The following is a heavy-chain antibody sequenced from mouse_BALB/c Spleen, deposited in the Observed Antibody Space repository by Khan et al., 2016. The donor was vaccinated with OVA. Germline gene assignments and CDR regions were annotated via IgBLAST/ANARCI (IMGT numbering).Heavy chain of an antibody. CDR2: IWSDGST. CDR3: ARQPYYHYYIMDY. V-gene: IGHV2-6-1*01. CDR1: RFSLTNYG. Sequence: QVQLQQSGPGLVAPSQSLSITCTISRFSLTNYGVHWVRQPPGKGLEWLVVIWSDGSTTYNSDLKSRLSISKDNSKSQVFLKMNSLQIDDTAMYYCARQPYYHYYIMDYWGQGISVTVSS. J-gene: IGHJ4*01. D-gene: IGHD2-10*01.